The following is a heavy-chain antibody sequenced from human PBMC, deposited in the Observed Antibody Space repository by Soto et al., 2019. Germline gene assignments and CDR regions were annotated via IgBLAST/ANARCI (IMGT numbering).Heavy chain of an antibody. CDR3: VKRPLKFSGIYFDY. CDR2: ISGPGGST. J-gene: IGHJ4*02. Sequence: EVQLLDSGGGLVQPGGSLRLSCAASGFTFSTYPMSWVRQAPGKGLEWVSDISGPGGSTYYADSVRGRFTISRDNSKNRVYLQMNSLRDEDTAVYYCVKRPLKFSGIYFDYWGQGTLVTVSS. D-gene: IGHD1-26*01. V-gene: IGHV3-23*01. CDR1: GFTFSTYP.